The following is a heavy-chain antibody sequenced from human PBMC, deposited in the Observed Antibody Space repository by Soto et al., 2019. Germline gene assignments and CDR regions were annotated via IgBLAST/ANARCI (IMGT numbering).Heavy chain of an antibody. CDR2: ISYDGSNK. CDR1: GFTFSSYG. Sequence: QVQLVESGGGVVQPGRSLRLSCAASGFTFSSYGMHWVRQAPGKGLEWVAVISYDGSNKYYADSVKGRFTISRDNSKNPLYLQRNSLRAGDTAVLYCAKGGLRLGELAHYWGQGTLVTVSS. D-gene: IGHD3-16*01. CDR3: AKGGLRLGELAHY. V-gene: IGHV3-30*18. J-gene: IGHJ4*02.